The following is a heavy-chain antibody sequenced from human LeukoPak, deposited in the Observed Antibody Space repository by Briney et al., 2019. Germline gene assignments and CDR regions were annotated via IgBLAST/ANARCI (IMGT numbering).Heavy chain of an antibody. V-gene: IGHV3-73*01. D-gene: IGHD3-22*01. CDR1: GFTFSGSA. CDR2: IRSKANSYAT. CDR3: TSLTYYYDSSGYL. Sequence: GGSPRLSCAASGFTFSGSAMHWVRQASGKGLEWVGRIRSKANSYATAYAASVKGRFTISRDDSKNTAYLQMNSLKTEDTAVYYCTSLTYYYDSSGYLWGQGTLVTVSS. J-gene: IGHJ4*02.